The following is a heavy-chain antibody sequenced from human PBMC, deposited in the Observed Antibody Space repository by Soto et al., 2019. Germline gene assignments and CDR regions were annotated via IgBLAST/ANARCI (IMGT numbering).Heavy chain of an antibody. CDR1: GGAISSSKW. CDR2: IYHSGST. D-gene: IGHD3-22*01. Sequence: LSRTCAVSGGAISSSKWWGWVRQPPGKGLEWIGEIYHSGSTNYNPSLKSRVTISVDKAKNQFSLKLSSVTAADTAVYYCERFQMPYYYASSGYYQYNWFDPWGQGTLVTVSS. V-gene: IGHV4-4*02. CDR3: ERFQMPYYYASSGYYQYNWFDP. J-gene: IGHJ5*02.